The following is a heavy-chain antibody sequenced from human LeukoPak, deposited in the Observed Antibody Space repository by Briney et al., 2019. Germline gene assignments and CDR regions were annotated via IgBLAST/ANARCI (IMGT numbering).Heavy chain of an antibody. Sequence: SVKVSCKASGGTFSSYAISWVRQAPGQGLEWMGGIIPMLGTAHYAQKFRGRVTITADESTSTVYMDLSSLRSEDTAVYYCATSKGKWELLFDYWGQGTLVTVSS. CDR2: IIPMLGTA. CDR3: ATSKGKWELLFDY. CDR1: GGTFSSYA. D-gene: IGHD1-26*01. V-gene: IGHV1-69*13. J-gene: IGHJ4*02.